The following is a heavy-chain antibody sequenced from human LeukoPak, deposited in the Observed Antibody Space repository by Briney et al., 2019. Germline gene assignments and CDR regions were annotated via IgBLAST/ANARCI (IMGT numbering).Heavy chain of an antibody. J-gene: IGHJ4*02. CDR1: GYNFFVFY. D-gene: IGHD2-2*01. CDR3: ARVSDIVVVPAAFYFDY. CDR2: INPNSGNT. Sequence: GASVKVSCTASGYNFFVFYMHWLRQAPGQGPEWMGWINPNSGNTNYAQKFQGRVTMTRDTSITTVYMELSRLTSDDTAVYFCARVSDIVVVPAAFYFDYWGQGALVTVSS. V-gene: IGHV1-2*02.